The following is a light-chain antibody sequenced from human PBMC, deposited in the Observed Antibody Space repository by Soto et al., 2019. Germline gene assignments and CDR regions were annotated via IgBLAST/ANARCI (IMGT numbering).Light chain of an antibody. V-gene: IGKV4-1*01. CDR3: QQYYNSPRT. J-gene: IGKJ1*01. CDR1: QTVLSSSNSKNY. CDR2: WAS. Sequence: DIVMTQSPDSLAVSLGERATVNCKTSQTVLSSSNSKNYLAWYQHKAGQPPKLLIYWASTRESGVPDRFSGSGSGTDFALTISSLQAEDAAVYYCQQYYNSPRTFGPGTKVDIK.